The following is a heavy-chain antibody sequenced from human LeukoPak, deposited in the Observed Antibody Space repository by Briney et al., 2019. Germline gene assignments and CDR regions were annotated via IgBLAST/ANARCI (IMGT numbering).Heavy chain of an antibody. D-gene: IGHD3-22*01. CDR2: KNPNSGNT. J-gene: IGHJ5*02. Sequence: ASVKLSCKASGHTFTSYDINWVRQATRQGCECRVCKNPNSGNTRYAQKSQDRVTITRNTSIRTAYMELSRLGSEDTAVYYCARGKVPYYDSSVEQNWFDPWGQETLVTVSS. CDR3: ARGKVPYYDSSVEQNWFDP. CDR1: GHTFTSYD. V-gene: IGHV1-8*03.